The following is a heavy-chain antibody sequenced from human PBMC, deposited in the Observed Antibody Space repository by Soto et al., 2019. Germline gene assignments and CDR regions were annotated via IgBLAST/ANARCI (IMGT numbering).Heavy chain of an antibody. CDR2: IYHSGST. Sequence: QLQLQESGSGLVKPSQTLSLTCAVSGGSISSGGYSWSWIRQPPGKGLEWIGYIYHSGSTYYNPALKSRATLSVDRSKNQFSLKLSSVTAADTAVYYCAAGGGLPRYYWGQGTLVTVSS. CDR3: AAGGGLPRYY. D-gene: IGHD5-12*01. CDR1: GGSISSGGYS. V-gene: IGHV4-30-2*01. J-gene: IGHJ4*02.